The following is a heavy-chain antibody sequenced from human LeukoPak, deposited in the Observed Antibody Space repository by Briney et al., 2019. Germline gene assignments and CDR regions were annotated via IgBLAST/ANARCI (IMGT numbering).Heavy chain of an antibody. Sequence: SVKVSCKASGGTFSSYTISWVRQAPGQGLEWMGRIIPILGIADYAQKFQGRVTITADKSTSTAYMELSSLRSEDTAVYYCARGTYYDSSGYYMDYWGQGTLVTVSS. D-gene: IGHD3-22*01. CDR2: IIPILGIA. CDR3: ARGTYYDSSGYYMDY. CDR1: GGTFSSYT. J-gene: IGHJ4*02. V-gene: IGHV1-69*02.